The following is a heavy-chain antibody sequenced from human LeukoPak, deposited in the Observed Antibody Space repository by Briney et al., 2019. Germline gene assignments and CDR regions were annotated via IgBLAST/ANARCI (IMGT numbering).Heavy chain of an antibody. Sequence: ASVKVSCKASGYTFTGYYMHWVRQAPGQGLEWMGWINPNSGGTTYAQTFQGRVTMTRDTPISTAYMELSRLRSDDTAVYYCARDEGDGWYSYYFDYWGQGTLVTVSS. V-gene: IGHV1-2*02. J-gene: IGHJ4*02. D-gene: IGHD6-19*01. CDR2: INPNSGGT. CDR1: GYTFTGYY. CDR3: ARDEGDGWYSYYFDY.